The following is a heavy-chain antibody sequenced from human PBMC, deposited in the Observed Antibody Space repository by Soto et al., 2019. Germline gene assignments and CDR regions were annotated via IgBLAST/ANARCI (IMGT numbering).Heavy chain of an antibody. D-gene: IGHD4-17*01. CDR2: INAGNGNT. CDR1: GYTFTSYA. J-gene: IGHJ2*01. V-gene: IGHV1-3*01. Sequence: ASVKVSCKASGYTFTSYAMHWVRQAPGQRLEWTGWINAGNGNTKYSQKFQGRVTITRDTSASTAYMELNNLRSEDTAVYYCARSKDYGDYWYFDLWGRGTLVTVSS. CDR3: ARSKDYGDYWYFDL.